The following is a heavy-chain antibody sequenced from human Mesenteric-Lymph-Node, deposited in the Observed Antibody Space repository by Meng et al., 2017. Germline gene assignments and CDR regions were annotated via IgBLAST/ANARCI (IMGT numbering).Heavy chain of an antibody. V-gene: IGHV7-4-1*02. CDR2: INTNTGNP. Sequence: ASVKVSCKASGYTFTSYAMNWVRQAPGQGLEWMGWINTNTGNPTYAQGFTGRFVFSLDTSVSTAYLQISSLKAEDTAVYYCARFGRAEWELGGHDAFDIWGQGTMVTVSS. CDR1: GYTFTSYA. D-gene: IGHD1-26*01. CDR3: ARFGRAEWELGGHDAFDI. J-gene: IGHJ3*02.